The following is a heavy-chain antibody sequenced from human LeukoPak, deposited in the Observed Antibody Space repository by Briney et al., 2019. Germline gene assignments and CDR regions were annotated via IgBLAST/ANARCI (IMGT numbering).Heavy chain of an antibody. V-gene: IGHV3-30*04. CDR3: ARGIIAAGFPYNWFDP. CDR1: GFTFSSYA. J-gene: IGHJ5*02. CDR2: ISYDGSNK. D-gene: IGHD6-13*01. Sequence: GGSLRLSCAASGFTFSSYAMYWVRQAPGKGLEWVAVISYDGSNKYYADSVKGRFTISRDNAKNSLYLQMNSLRAEDTAVYYCARGIIAAGFPYNWFDPWGQGTLVTVSS.